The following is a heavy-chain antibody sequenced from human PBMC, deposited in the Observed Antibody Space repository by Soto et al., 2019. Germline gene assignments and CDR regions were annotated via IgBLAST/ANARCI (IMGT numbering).Heavy chain of an antibody. V-gene: IGHV4-31*03. CDR3: AREYTYGSNFFDC. CDR2: ISHSGST. J-gene: IGHJ4*02. D-gene: IGHD5-18*01. CDR1: GGSISSAAYY. Sequence: QVQLQESGPGLVKPSQTLSLTCTVSGGSISSAAYYWSWIRQHPGKGLEWIGYISHSGSTYYNPSLKSRVIISVDTSKNHFSLSLTSVTAADTAVYYCAREYTYGSNFFDCWGQGALVTVFS.